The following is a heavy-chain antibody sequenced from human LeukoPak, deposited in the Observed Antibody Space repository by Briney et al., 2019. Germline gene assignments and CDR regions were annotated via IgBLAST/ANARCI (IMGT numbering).Heavy chain of an antibody. D-gene: IGHD3-3*01. V-gene: IGHV3-33*06. CDR2: IWYDGSNK. J-gene: IGHJ6*03. CDR1: GFTFSSYG. CDR3: AKDYGDFWSGYPNYYYYYYMDV. Sequence: GSLRLSCAASGFTFSSYGMNWVRQAPGKGLEWVAVIWYDGSNKYYADSVEGRFTISRYNSKNTLYLQMNSLRAEDTAVYYCAKDYGDFWSGYPNYYYYYYMDVWGKGTTVTVSS.